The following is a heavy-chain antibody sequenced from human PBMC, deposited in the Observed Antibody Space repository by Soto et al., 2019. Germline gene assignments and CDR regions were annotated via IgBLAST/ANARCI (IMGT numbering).Heavy chain of an antibody. CDR2: IIPIFGTA. Sequence: QVQLVQSGAEVQKPGSSVNVSCKASGGTFSSYAISWVRQAPGQGLGWMGGIIPIFGTANYAQKFQGRVTITANKSTRQAYMELSSLRSEDTAVYYCARVRGGSRKPDYCFDYWGQGTLVTVSS. CDR1: GGTFSSYA. V-gene: IGHV1-69*06. CDR3: ARVRGGSRKPDYCFDY. J-gene: IGHJ4*02. D-gene: IGHD2-15*01.